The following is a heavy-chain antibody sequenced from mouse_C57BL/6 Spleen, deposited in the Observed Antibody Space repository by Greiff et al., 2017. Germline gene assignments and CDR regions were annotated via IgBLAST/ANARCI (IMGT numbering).Heavy chain of an antibody. CDR3: ARRGGTSWFAY. Sequence: QVQLQQPGAELVMPGASVKLSCKASGYTFTSYWMHWVKQRPGQGLEWIGEIDPSDSYTNYNQKFKGKSTLTVDNSSSTAYMQLSSLTSEDSAVYYCARRGGTSWFAYWGQGTLVTVSA. D-gene: IGHD4-1*01. J-gene: IGHJ3*01. CDR1: GYTFTSYW. CDR2: IDPSDSYT. V-gene: IGHV1-69*01.